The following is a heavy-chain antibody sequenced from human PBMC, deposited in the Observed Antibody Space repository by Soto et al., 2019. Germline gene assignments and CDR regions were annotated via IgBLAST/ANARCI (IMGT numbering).Heavy chain of an antibody. V-gene: IGHV4-4*07. CDR1: GGSISGYY. J-gene: IGHJ4*02. D-gene: IGHD3-22*01. CDR2: VYSSGST. CDR3: ARGVNDYDSSGYYGGSLFDY. Sequence: SETLSPTCTVSGGSISGYYWNWIRQPAGKGLEWIGRVYSSGSTNYNPSVKSRITMSIDTSKNQFSLKLSSVTAADTAVYYCARGVNDYDSSGYYGGSLFDYWGQGTLVTAPQ.